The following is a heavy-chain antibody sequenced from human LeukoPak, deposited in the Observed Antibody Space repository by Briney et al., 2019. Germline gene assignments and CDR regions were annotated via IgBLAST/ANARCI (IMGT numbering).Heavy chain of an antibody. CDR3: AKGSSNGRPYYFDF. CDR2: SNGYDT. J-gene: IGHJ4*02. D-gene: IGHD6-25*01. Sequence: GGSLRLSCVASGFTFGNYAMSWVRHAPGKGLEWVSASNGYDTYYADSVKGRFTISKDNSKNTLYLQMNSLRAEDSAIYYCAKGSSNGRPYYFDFWGPGSLVTVSS. CDR1: GFTFGNYA. V-gene: IGHV3-23*01.